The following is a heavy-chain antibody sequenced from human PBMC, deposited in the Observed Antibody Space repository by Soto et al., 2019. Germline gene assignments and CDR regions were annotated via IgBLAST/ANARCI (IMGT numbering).Heavy chain of an antibody. CDR3: ARVRLLVGDTPLFDY. Sequence: SETLSLTCTVSGGSISSYYWSWIRQPPGKGLEWIGYIYYSGSTNYNPSLKSRVTISVDTSKNQFSLKLSSVTAADTAVYYCARVRLLVGDTPLFDYWGQGTLVTVSS. CDR1: GGSISSYY. V-gene: IGHV4-59*01. D-gene: IGHD1-26*01. J-gene: IGHJ4*02. CDR2: IYYSGST.